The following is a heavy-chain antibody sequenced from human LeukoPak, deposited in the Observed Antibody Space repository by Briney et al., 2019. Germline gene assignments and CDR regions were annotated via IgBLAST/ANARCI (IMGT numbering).Heavy chain of an antibody. CDR1: GYSISSGYY. Sequence: SETLSLTCTVSGYSISSGYYWGWIRQPPGKGLEWIGSIYHSGSTNYNPSLKSRVTISVDTSKNQFSLKLSSVTAADTAVYYCAREKLAAAGFDYWGQGTLVTVSS. J-gene: IGHJ4*02. CDR2: IYHSGST. D-gene: IGHD6-13*01. CDR3: AREKLAAAGFDY. V-gene: IGHV4-38-2*02.